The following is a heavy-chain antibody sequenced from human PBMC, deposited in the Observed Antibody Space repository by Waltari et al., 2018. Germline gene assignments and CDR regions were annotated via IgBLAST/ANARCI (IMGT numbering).Heavy chain of an antibody. V-gene: IGHV4-39*01. CDR1: GGVINRSSYY. CDR2: IYYSGST. CDR3: ARHWKRSGYRFDP. D-gene: IGHD5-12*01. Sequence: QLQLQASGTGLVKPSETRSLTSTVCGGVINRSSYYWGCIRQSPGKGLEWIGSIYYSGSTYYNQTLESRVTIAGDMSKNQFSLKRSSVTAADTAVYYCARHWKRSGYRFDPWGQGTLVTVSS. J-gene: IGHJ5*02.